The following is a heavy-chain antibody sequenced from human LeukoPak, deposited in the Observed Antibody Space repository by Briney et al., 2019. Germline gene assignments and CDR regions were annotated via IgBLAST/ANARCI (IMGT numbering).Heavy chain of an antibody. J-gene: IGHJ4*02. CDR2: ISSSGSTI. V-gene: IGHV3-21*04. Sequence: NPGGSLRLSCAASGFTFSSYSMNWVRQAPGKGLEWVSSISSSGSTIYYADSVKGRFTISRDNAKDSLYLQMKSLRAEDTAVYYCARDRGYSYGSGFDYWGQGTLVSVSS. D-gene: IGHD5-18*01. CDR1: GFTFSSYS. CDR3: ARDRGYSYGSGFDY.